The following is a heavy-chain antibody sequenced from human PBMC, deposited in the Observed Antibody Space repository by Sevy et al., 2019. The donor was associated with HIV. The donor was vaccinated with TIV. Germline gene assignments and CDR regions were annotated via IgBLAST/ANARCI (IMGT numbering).Heavy chain of an antibody. CDR1: GFTFSNAW. D-gene: IGHD2-15*01. J-gene: IGHJ4*02. CDR3: TTDHRRDGIVVVPFEY. V-gene: IGHV3-15*01. CDR2: IRSKAGGGTT. Sequence: GGSLRLSCAASGFTFSNAWMSWVRQSPAKGLEWVGRIRSKAGGGTTDYATIVKGKFTISRDDSRDILYLQLNSLETEDTAVYYCTTDHRRDGIVVVPFEYWGQGTLVTVSS.